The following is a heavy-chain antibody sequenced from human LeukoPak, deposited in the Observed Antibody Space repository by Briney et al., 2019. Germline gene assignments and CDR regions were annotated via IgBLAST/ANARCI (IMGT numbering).Heavy chain of an antibody. CDR3: ARILGGYHYYMDV. Sequence: PGGSLRLSCAASGVTFSDYYMSWIRQAPGKGLQWVSYIGTGGSITYYADSVKGRFTISRDNAKNSLYLQMNSLRVEDTAVYYCARILGGYHYYMDVWGKGTTVTVSS. CDR1: GVTFSDYY. J-gene: IGHJ6*03. V-gene: IGHV3-11*04. CDR2: IGTGGSIT.